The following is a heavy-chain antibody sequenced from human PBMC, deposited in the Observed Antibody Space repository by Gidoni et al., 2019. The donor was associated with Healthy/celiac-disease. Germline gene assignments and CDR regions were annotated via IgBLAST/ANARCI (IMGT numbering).Heavy chain of an antibody. CDR1: GGTFSSYA. V-gene: IGHV1-69*04. J-gene: IGHJ4*02. D-gene: IGHD5-12*01. Sequence: HVLLVHSAAEVKKPVSSVKVSCNASGGTFSSYAISWVRQAPGQGLEWMGRIIPILGIANYAQKFQGRVTITADKSTSTAYMEMSSLRAEDTDVYYCASHIVATIRGFDYWGQGTLVTVSS. CDR3: ASHIVATIRGFDY. CDR2: IIPILGIA.